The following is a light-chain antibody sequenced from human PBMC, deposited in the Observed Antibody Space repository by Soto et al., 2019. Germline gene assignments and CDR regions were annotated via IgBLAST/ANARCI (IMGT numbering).Light chain of an antibody. CDR2: GAS. CDR1: QYVSGSY. CDR3: LQYGSSPPAYT. J-gene: IGKJ2*01. Sequence: ESVLTQSPGTLSLSPGDRATLSCRASQYVSGSYFAWYQQKPGQAPRLLIYGASSRATGIPDRFSGSGSGTVFTLTINRLEPEDFAVYYCLQYGSSPPAYTFGQGTKLEIK. V-gene: IGKV3-20*01.